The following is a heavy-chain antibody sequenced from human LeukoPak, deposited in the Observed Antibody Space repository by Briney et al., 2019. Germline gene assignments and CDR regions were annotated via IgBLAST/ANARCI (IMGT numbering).Heavy chain of an antibody. Sequence: ASVKVSCKASGYTFTSYGISWVRQAPGQGLEWMGWISAYNGNTNYAQKLQGRVTMTTDTSTSTAYMELRSPRSDDTAVYYCARESRGYYDSSGYYWDYWGQGTLVTVSS. V-gene: IGHV1-18*01. CDR1: GYTFTSYG. CDR2: ISAYNGNT. J-gene: IGHJ4*02. D-gene: IGHD3-22*01. CDR3: ARESRGYYDSSGYYWDY.